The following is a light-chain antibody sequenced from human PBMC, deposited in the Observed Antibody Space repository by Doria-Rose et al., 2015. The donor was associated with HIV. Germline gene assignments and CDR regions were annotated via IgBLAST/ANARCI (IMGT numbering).Light chain of an antibody. Sequence: FTQSPGTLSLSPGERGTLSCRASQSFSSTYLAWYQQKPGQAPSLLIYDGSTRATGIPDRFSASGSGTDFTLTINRLEPEDFALYYCHQYGTSWTFGQGTKVEI. CDR2: DGS. J-gene: IGKJ1*01. V-gene: IGKV3-20*01. CDR3: HQYGTSWT. CDR1: QSFSSTY.